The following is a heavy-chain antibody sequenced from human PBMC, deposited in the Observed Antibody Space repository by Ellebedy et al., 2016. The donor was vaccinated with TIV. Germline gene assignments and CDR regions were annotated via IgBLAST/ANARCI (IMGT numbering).Heavy chain of an antibody. J-gene: IGHJ4*02. CDR2: ISYNGGDT. D-gene: IGHD1-1*01. CDR3: ARVPGNWNDNKHFDY. V-gene: IGHV1-2*02. Sequence: AASVKVSCKASGYTFTGYYFHWVRQAPGQGLEWMGYISYNGGDTNYAQKFQGRVTMTTDPSITTAYMDLSRLTSDDTAIYYCARVPGNWNDNKHFDYWGQGTLVTVSS. CDR1: GYTFTGYY.